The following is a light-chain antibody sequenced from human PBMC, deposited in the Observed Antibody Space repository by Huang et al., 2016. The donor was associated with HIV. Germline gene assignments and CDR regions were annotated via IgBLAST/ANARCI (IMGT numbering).Light chain of an antibody. J-gene: IGKJ3*01. CDR1: QGIGSW. Sequence: DIQMTQSPSFVSASVGDRGTITCRASQGIGSWLAWYQQKPGEAPKLLIYAASSLQSGVPSRFSGSGSGTDFTLTISSLQPEDFATYYCHQANNFLPVTCGPGTKVDIK. CDR3: HQANNFLPVT. V-gene: IGKV1D-12*01. CDR2: AAS.